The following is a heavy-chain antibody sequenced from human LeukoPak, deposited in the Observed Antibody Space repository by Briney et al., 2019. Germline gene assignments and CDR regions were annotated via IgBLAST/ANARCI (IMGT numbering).Heavy chain of an antibody. V-gene: IGHV4-39*07. CDR1: GGSIRSSSYY. J-gene: IGHJ4*02. CDR2: IYYSGST. Sequence: SETLSLTCTVSGGSIRSSSYYWGWIRQPPGKGLEWIGSIYYSGSTYYNPSLRSRVTISVDTSKNQFSLKLSSVTAADTAVYYCARNGGGRRDYGDYLYFDFDYWGQGTLVTVSS. CDR3: ARNGGGRRDYGDYLYFDFDY. D-gene: IGHD4-17*01.